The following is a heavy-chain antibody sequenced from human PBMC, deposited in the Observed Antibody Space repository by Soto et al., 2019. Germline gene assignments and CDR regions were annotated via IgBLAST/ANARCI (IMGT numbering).Heavy chain of an antibody. CDR3: ARERGSGWTFDY. V-gene: IGHV4-39*02. CDR2: IYYSGST. Sequence: SETLSLTCTVSDGSITSANYYWGWIRQSPGEGLQWIGSIYYSGSTYYNPSLKSRVTISIDTSKNQFSLKLSSVTAADTAVYYCARERGSGWTFDYWGQGTLVTVSS. J-gene: IGHJ4*02. D-gene: IGHD6-19*01. CDR1: DGSITSANYY.